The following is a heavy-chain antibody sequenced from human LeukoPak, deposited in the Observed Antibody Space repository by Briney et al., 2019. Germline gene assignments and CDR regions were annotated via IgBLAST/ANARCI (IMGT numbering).Heavy chain of an antibody. V-gene: IGHV4-61*02. CDR3: AKDSGSEYCSSTSCYKSVGAFDI. Sequence: SQTLSLTCTVSGGSISSGSYYWSWIRQPAGKGLEWIGRIYTSGSTNYNPSLKIRVTISVDTSKNQFSLKLSSVTAADTAVYYCAKDSGSEYCSSTSCYKSVGAFDIWGQGTMVTVSS. J-gene: IGHJ3*02. CDR1: GGSISSGSYY. CDR2: IYTSGST. D-gene: IGHD2-2*02.